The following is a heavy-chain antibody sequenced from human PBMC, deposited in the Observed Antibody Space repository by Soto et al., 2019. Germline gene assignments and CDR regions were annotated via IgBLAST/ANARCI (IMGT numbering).Heavy chain of an antibody. Sequence: GVSLRLSFSASGFTFSSYVMNWVRQAPGKGLEYVSGITSNGGSTFYADSVKGRFIISRDNSQNTVYLQMSSLTTADTAVYYCLVASAAYWGQGT. CDR3: LVASAAY. V-gene: IGHV3-64D*06. J-gene: IGHJ4*02. D-gene: IGHD6-13*01. CDR1: GFTFSSYV. CDR2: ITSNGGST.